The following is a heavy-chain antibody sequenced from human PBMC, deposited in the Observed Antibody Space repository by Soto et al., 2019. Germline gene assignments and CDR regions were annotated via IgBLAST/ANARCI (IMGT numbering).Heavy chain of an antibody. V-gene: IGHV1-69*13. Sequence: VKVSCKASGGTFSSYAISWVRQAPGQGLEWMGGIIPIFGTANYAQKFQGRVTITADKSTSTAYMELSSLRSEDTAVYYCAAASKYSYGVSWDYYYYGMDVWGQGTTVTVSS. CDR3: AAASKYSYGVSWDYYYYGMDV. J-gene: IGHJ6*02. CDR2: IIPIFGTA. D-gene: IGHD5-18*01. CDR1: GGTFSSYA.